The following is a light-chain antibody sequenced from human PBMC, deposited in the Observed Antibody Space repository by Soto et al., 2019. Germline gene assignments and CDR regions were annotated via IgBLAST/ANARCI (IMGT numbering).Light chain of an antibody. CDR2: SAS. CDR1: QDISSY. Sequence: DIQLTQSPSFLSASVGDRVTITCRSSQDISSYLAWYQQRPGKVPRFLTHSASTLQSGVPSRFSATGSGTTFNLTISSLQPEDIATYYCQQLNSFPRTFGQGTKVEV. V-gene: IGKV1-9*01. J-gene: IGKJ1*01. CDR3: QQLNSFPRT.